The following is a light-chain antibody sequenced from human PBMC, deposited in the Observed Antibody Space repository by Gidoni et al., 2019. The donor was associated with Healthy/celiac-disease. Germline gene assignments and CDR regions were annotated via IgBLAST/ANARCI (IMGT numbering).Light chain of an antibody. J-gene: IGLJ1*01. Sequence: QSALTQPASVSGSPGQSITISCTGTSSDVGGYSYVSWYQQHLGKAPKLMIYDVSNRPSGVSNRFSGSKSGNTASLTISGLQAEDEADYYCSSYTSSSTLVFGTGTKVTVL. CDR1: SSDVGGYSY. CDR2: DVS. CDR3: SSYTSSSTLV. V-gene: IGLV2-14*03.